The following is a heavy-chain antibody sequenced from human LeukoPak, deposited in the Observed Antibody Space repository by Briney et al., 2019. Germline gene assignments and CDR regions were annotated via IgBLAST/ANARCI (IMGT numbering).Heavy chain of an antibody. CDR2: IYHSGTT. CDR3: ARKENVYYYFDY. D-gene: IGHD3-10*01. Sequence: SDTLSLTCAVSGYSITSSSWWGWIRQPPGKGLEWIGYIYHSGTTYYNPSLQSRVTMSVDTSKNQFSLKLSSVAAVDTAVYYCARKENVYYYFDYWGQGTLVTVSS. J-gene: IGHJ4*02. CDR1: GYSITSSSW. V-gene: IGHV4-28*01.